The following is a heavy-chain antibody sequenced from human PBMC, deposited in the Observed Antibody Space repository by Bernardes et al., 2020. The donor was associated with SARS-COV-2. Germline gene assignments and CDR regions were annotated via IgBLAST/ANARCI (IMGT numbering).Heavy chain of an antibody. Sequence: GESLKISCKGSGYSFTSYWIGWVRQMPGKGLEWMGIIYPGDSDTRYSPSFQGQVTISADKSISTAYLQWSSLKASDTAMYYCARQGPGPDYDFWSGYYRGGLGPYYYYMDVWGKGTTVTVSS. J-gene: IGHJ6*03. CDR2: IYPGDSDT. D-gene: IGHD3-3*01. CDR1: GYSFTSYW. CDR3: ARQGPGPDYDFWSGYYRGGLGPYYYYMDV. V-gene: IGHV5-51*01.